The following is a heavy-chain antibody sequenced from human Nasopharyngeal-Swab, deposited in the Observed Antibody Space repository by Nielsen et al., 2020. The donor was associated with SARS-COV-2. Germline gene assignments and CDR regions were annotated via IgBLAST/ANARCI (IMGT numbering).Heavy chain of an antibody. J-gene: IGHJ3*02. CDR2: IYTSGST. CDR3: ARVSVQWLAPDAFDI. Sequence: SETLSLTCTVSGGSISSGSYYWSWIRQPAGKGLEWIGRIYTSGSTNYNPSLKSRVTISVDTSKNQFSLKLSSVTAADTAVYYCARVSVQWLAPDAFDIWGQGTMVTVSS. V-gene: IGHV4-61*02. D-gene: IGHD6-19*01. CDR1: GGSISSGSYY.